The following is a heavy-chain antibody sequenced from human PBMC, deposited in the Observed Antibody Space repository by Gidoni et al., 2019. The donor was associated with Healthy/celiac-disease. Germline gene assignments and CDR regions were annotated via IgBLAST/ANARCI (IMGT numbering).Heavy chain of an antibody. CDR3: ARGGIAARGNYFDY. CDR2: IYSGGST. V-gene: IGHV3-66*01. CDR1: GFTVSSNY. J-gene: IGHJ4*02. Sequence: EVQLVESGGGLVQPGGSLRLSCAASGFTVSSNYMSWVRQAPGKGLEWVSVIYSGGSTYYADSVKGRFTISRDNSKNTLYLQMNSLRAEDTAVYYCARGGIAARGNYFDYWGQGTLVTVSS. D-gene: IGHD6-6*01.